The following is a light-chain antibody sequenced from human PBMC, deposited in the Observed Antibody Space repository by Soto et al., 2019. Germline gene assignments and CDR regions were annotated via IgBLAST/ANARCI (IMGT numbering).Light chain of an antibody. V-gene: IGKV3-15*01. J-gene: IGKJ2*01. Sequence: EVVMTQSPATLSVSPGERATLSCRASQSVNSNLAWYQQKPGQAPRLLIYGASSRATGIPARFSGSGSGTEFTLTVSSLQPEDFAVYYCQQYNNWPPYTFGLGTKLEIK. CDR2: GAS. CDR3: QQYNNWPPYT. CDR1: QSVNSN.